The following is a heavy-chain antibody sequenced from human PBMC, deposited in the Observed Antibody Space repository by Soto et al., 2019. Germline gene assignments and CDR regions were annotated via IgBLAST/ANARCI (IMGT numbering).Heavy chain of an antibody. J-gene: IGHJ6*02. D-gene: IGHD3-3*01. CDR3: ARYADTIFGVVTTYYNGMDV. CDR1: AYTFTSYG. V-gene: IGHV1-18*01. CDR2: ISAYNGNT. Sequence: QVQLVQSGAEVKKPGASVKVSCKASAYTFTSYGISWVRQAPGQGLEWMGWISAYNGNTNYPQKPQGRVTMTTDTSTSTADMELRSLRSDDTAVSYCARYADTIFGVVTTYYNGMDVWGQGTTVTVSS.